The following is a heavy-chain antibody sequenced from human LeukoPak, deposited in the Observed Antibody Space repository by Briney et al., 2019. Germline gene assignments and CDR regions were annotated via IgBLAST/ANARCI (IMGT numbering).Heavy chain of an antibody. D-gene: IGHD6-6*01. CDR3: ARAPGGGIAARPFDY. J-gene: IGHJ4*02. CDR1: GFSFSNYE. CDR2: ITASSTTI. Sequence: GGFLRLSCAASGFSFSNYEMNWVRQAPGKGLEWISYITASSTTIYYADSVKGRFTISRDNSKNTLYLQMNSLRAEDTAVYYCARAPGGGIAARPFDYWGQGTLVTVSS. V-gene: IGHV3-48*03.